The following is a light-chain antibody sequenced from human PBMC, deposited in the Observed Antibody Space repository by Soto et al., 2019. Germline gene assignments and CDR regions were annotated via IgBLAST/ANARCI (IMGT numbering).Light chain of an antibody. CDR3: QQSYRTRLT. CDR2: AAS. CDR1: QSISSY. V-gene: IGKV1-39*01. Sequence: DIQMTQSPSSLSASVGDRVTITCRASQSISSYLNSYQQKPGKAPKLLIYAASSLQTGVPSRFSGSGSGTDFTLTISSLQREDFATYYCQQSYRTRLTFGGGTKVEIK. J-gene: IGKJ4*01.